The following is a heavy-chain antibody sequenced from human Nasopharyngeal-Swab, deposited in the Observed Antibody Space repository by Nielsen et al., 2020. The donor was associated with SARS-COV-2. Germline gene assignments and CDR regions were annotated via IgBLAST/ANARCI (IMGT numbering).Heavy chain of an antibody. J-gene: IGHJ4*02. CDR1: GFTFSNAW. CDR2: ISSSSSYT. V-gene: IGHV3-11*06. CDR3: AREGRPQDRFDY. Sequence: GESLKISCAASGFTFSNAWMSWIRQAPGKGLEWVSYISSSSSYTNYADSVKGRFTISRDNAKNSLYLQMNSLRAEDTAVYYCAREGRPQDRFDYWGQGTLVTVSS. D-gene: IGHD2-15*01.